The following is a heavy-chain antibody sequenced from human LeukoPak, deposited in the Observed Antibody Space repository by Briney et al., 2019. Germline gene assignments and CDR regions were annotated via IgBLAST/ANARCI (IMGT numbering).Heavy chain of an antibody. CDR1: GFTFSSYA. J-gene: IGHJ4*02. CDR3: ARSSGYLAGSPADY. Sequence: PGRSLRLSCAASGFTFSSYAMHWVRQAPGKGLEWVAVISYDGSNKYYADSVKGRFTISRDNSKNTLYLQMNSLRAEDTAVYYCARSSGYLAGSPADYWGKGTLVTVP. CDR2: ISYDGSNK. D-gene: IGHD3-22*01. V-gene: IGHV3-30-3*01.